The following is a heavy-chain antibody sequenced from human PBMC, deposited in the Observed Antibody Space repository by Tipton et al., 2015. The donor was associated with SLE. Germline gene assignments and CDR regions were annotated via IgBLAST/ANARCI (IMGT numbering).Heavy chain of an antibody. D-gene: IGHD3-22*01. CDR1: GASTSSYY. CDR2: ICYSGST. V-gene: IGHV4-59*12. CDR3: ARVSEYYDSSGYYPATYYFAY. Sequence: TLSLTCTVYGASTSSYYWTWIRKPPGKGQAPMRYICYSGSTYYNPSLKSRVTISVDTSKNQFSLKLSSVTAADTAVYYCARVSEYYDSSGYYPATYYFAYCGYETQVTVSS. J-gene: IGHJ4*03.